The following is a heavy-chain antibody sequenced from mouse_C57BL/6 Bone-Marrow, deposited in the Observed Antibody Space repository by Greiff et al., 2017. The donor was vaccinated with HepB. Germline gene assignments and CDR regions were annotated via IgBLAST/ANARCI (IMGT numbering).Heavy chain of an antibody. D-gene: IGHD1-1*01. V-gene: IGHV1-56*01. J-gene: IGHJ3*01. CDR2: IFPGSGST. Sequence: QVQLQQPGAELVKPGASVKLSCKASGYTFTSYWMQWVKQRPGQGLEWIGEIFPGSGSTYYNEKFKGKATLTVDTSSSTAYMQLSSLTSEDSAVYFCARSYYGSLWFAYWGQGTLVTVSA. CDR1: GYTFTSYW. CDR3: ARSYYGSLWFAY.